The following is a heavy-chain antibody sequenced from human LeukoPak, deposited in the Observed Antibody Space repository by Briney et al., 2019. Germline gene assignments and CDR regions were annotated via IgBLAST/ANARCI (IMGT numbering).Heavy chain of an antibody. CDR3: ARGDIVGATYDY. D-gene: IGHD1-26*01. V-gene: IGHV4-59*01. CDR1: GGSISSYY. J-gene: IGHJ4*02. CDR2: IYYSGST. Sequence: SETLSLTCTVSGGSISSYYWSWIRQPPGKGPEWIGYIYYSGSTNYNPSLKSRVTISVDTSKNQFSLKLSSVTAADTAVYYCARGDIVGATYDYWGQGTLVTVSS.